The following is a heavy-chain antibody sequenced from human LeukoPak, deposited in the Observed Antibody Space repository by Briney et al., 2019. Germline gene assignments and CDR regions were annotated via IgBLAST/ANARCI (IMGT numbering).Heavy chain of an antibody. D-gene: IGHD3-22*01. CDR2: INPASGGT. CDR1: GYTFTGYY. J-gene: IGHJ4*02. V-gene: IGHV1-2*02. Sequence: ASVKVSCKAAGYTFTGYYIHWVRQAPGQGLEWVGWINPASGGTKYAQKFQGRVTMTRDTSITTAYMELSRLTSDDTAVYYRVRDYYDGSRNYFDYWGQGTLVPVSS. CDR3: VRDYYDGSRNYFDY.